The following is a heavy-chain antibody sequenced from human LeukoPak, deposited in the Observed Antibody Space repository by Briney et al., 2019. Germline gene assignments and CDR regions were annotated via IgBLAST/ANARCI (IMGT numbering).Heavy chain of an antibody. J-gene: IGHJ5*02. CDR3: ARGPVPAANGWFDP. CDR2: IYTSGST. Sequence: SETLSLTCTVSGGSISSYYWSWIRQPAGKGLEWIGRIYTSGSTNYNPSLKSRVTMSVDTSKNQFSLKLSSVTAADTAVYYCARGPVPAANGWFDPWGQGTLVTVSS. D-gene: IGHD2-2*01. CDR1: GGSISSYY. V-gene: IGHV4-4*07.